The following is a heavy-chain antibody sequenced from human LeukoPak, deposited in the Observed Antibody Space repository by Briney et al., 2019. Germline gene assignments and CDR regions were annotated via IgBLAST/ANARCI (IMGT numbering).Heavy chain of an antibody. J-gene: IGHJ2*01. CDR1: RFIFSNYV. Sequence: PGRSLRLSCAASRFIFSNYVMHWVRQAPGKGLEWVAVIAHDGSQTYYSDSVKGRFTISRDNSKNTLYLQISSLRAEDTAVYFCAKDGGSNSYWYFDLWGRGTLVTVSS. V-gene: IGHV3-30*04. D-gene: IGHD1-26*01. CDR3: AKDGGSNSYWYFDL. CDR2: IAHDGSQT.